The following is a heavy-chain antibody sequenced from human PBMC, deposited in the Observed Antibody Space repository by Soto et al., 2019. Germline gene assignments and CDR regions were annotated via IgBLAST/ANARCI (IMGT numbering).Heavy chain of an antibody. CDR3: ATYSSVDY. CDR1: GFNVINNY. Sequence: EVQLVETGGGLIQPGGSLRLSCAASGFNVINNYMSWVRQAPGKGLEWVSLIYSGGSTYYADSVKGRFTISRDNSKNTLYLKMNSGRAEDTAVDYCATYSSVDYWGQGTVVTVSS. J-gene: IGHJ4*02. D-gene: IGHD6-25*01. CDR2: IYSGGST. V-gene: IGHV3-53*02.